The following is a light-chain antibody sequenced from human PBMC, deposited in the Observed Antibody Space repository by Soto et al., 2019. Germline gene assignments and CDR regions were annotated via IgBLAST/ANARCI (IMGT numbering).Light chain of an antibody. V-gene: IGKV3-20*01. CDR1: QSVSSSY. Sequence: EIVLTQSPGTLSLSPGERATLSCRASQSVSSSYLAWYQQKPGQAPRLLIYGASSRATGIPDRFSGSGSGTDFTLTISRLEPEDFAVYYCQQYGSSHRYTFGQGTKLESK. CDR3: QQYGSSHRYT. CDR2: GAS. J-gene: IGKJ2*01.